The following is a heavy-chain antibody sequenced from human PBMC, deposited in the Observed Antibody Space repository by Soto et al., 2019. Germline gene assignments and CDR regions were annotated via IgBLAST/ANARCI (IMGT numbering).Heavy chain of an antibody. D-gene: IGHD3-10*01. V-gene: IGHV3-66*01. J-gene: IGHJ4*02. CDR3: ASETMEIFDY. CDR1: GFTVSSNY. Sequence: VQLVESGGGLVQPGVSLRRSCAASGFTVSSNYMSWVRQAPGKGLEWVSVIYSGGSTYYADSVKGRFTISRDNSKNTLYLQMNSLRAEDTAVYYCASETMEIFDYWGQGTLVTVSS. CDR2: IYSGGST.